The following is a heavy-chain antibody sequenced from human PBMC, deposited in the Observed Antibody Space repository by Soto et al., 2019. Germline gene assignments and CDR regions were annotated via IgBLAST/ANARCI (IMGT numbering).Heavy chain of an antibody. CDR2: IIPILGTI. CDR3: ARGKEWEQPSNHYYFNY. V-gene: IGHV1-69*06. D-gene: IGHD1-26*01. Sequence: QVQLVQSGAEVKTPGSSVRVSCKTAGRTFLISAIAWVRQAPVQGLEWMGGIIPILGTIHIAQNFQGRVNCTADRSTITVYMDLSSLRSGDTATYCCARGKEWEQPSNHYYFNYWGQASQAIVSS. J-gene: IGHJ4*02. CDR1: GRTFLISA.